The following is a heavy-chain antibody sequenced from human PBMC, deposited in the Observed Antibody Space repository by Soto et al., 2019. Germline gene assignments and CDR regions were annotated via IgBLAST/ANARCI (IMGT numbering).Heavy chain of an antibody. V-gene: IGHV1-18*01. J-gene: IGHJ4*02. Sequence: QVQLVQSGAEVKKPGASVKVSCKASGYTFTTYGISWVRQAPGQGLERMGRISAYNGNTKYAQKLQGRVTMTTDTSTSTAYLELRILKPDDTAVYYCSSDSPPVEYWGQGTLVTVSS. CDR2: ISAYNGNT. CDR1: GYTFTTYG. CDR3: SSDSPPVEY.